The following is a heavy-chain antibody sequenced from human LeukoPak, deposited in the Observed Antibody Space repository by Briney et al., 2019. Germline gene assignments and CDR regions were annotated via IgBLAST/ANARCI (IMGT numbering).Heavy chain of an antibody. D-gene: IGHD7-27*01. V-gene: IGHV4-59*01. CDR1: GGSISSYY. CDR2: IYYSGST. Sequence: NPSETLSLTCTVSGGSISSYYWSWIRQPPGKGLEWIGYIYYSGSTNYNPSLKSRVTISVDTSKNQFSLKLSSVTAADTAVYYCARDIANWGTYFDYWGQGTLVTVSS. J-gene: IGHJ4*02. CDR3: ARDIANWGTYFDY.